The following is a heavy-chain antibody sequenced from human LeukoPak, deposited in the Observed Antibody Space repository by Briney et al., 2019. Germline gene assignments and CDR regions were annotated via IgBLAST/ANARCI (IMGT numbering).Heavy chain of an antibody. J-gene: IGHJ3*02. D-gene: IGHD1-26*01. CDR2: INHSGST. Sequence: SETLSLTCAVYGGSFSGYYWSWIRQPPGKGLEWIGKINHSGSTNYNPSLKSRVTISVDTSKNQFSLKLSSVTAADTAVYYCARPYSGSHFDAFDIWGQGTMVTVSS. CDR1: GGSFSGYY. V-gene: IGHV4-34*01. CDR3: ARPYSGSHFDAFDI.